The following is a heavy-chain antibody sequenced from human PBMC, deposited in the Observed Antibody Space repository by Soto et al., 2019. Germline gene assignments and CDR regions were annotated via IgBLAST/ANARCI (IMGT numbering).Heavy chain of an antibody. CDR2: ILVGGST. CDR1: GFICSSYD. Sequence: VQMLESGGGLAQPGGSLRLSCAVSGFICSSYDMSWVRQAPGKGLEWVSTILVGGSTHYEDSVKGRFTISRDTSKNTVYLQMSSLTAGDTAFYYCAKETATSGGAFEIYGQGTMVTVSS. J-gene: IGHJ3*02. D-gene: IGHD1-26*01. CDR3: AKETATSGGAFEI. V-gene: IGHV3-23*01.